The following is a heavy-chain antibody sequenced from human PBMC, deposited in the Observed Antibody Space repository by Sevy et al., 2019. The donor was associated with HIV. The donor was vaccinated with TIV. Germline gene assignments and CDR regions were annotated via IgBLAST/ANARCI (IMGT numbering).Heavy chain of an antibody. CDR2: ISGSAART. D-gene: IGHD3-10*01. Sequence: GGSLRLSCAASGFTFSNYAMNWVRQAPGKGLEWVSGISGSAARTYYADSVKGRFTISRDDSKNTPYLQMNSLRVEDTAVYYCVKDRYYGSGSYHYFDYWGQGTLVTVSS. CDR3: VKDRYYGSGSYHYFDY. V-gene: IGHV3-23*01. CDR1: GFTFSNYA. J-gene: IGHJ4*02.